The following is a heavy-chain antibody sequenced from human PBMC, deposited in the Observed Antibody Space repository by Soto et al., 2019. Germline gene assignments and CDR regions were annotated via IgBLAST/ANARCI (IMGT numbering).Heavy chain of an antibody. V-gene: IGHV3-30*18. J-gene: IGHJ4*02. CDR1: GFTFSSYG. CDR2: ISYDGSNK. D-gene: IGHD5-12*01. CDR3: AKDSHVSSDYEWFVDY. Sequence: SLRLSCAASGFTFSSYGMHWVRQAPGKGLEWVAVISYDGSNKYYADSVKGRFTISRDNSKNTLYLQMNSLRAEDTAVYYCAKDSHVSSDYEWFVDYWGQGTLVTVSS.